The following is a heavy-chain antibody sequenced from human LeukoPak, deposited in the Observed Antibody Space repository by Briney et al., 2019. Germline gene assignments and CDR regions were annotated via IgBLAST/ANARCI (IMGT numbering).Heavy chain of an antibody. CDR3: ARHSAGLEYFQH. CDR1: SGSISSNNYY. J-gene: IGHJ1*01. Sequence: PSQTLSLTCSVSSGSISSNNYYWSWIRQPAGKGLEWIGRVYTSGSANYNPSLKSRVTISVDTSKNQFSLKLSSVTAADTAVYYCARHSAGLEYFQHWGQGTLVTVSS. D-gene: IGHD1-26*01. V-gene: IGHV4-61*02. CDR2: VYTSGSA.